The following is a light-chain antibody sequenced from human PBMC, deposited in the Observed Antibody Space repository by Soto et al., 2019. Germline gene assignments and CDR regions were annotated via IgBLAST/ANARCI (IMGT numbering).Light chain of an antibody. CDR3: QQRSNWGPG. CDR2: DAS. V-gene: IGKV3-11*01. CDR1: QSVSSY. Sequence: EIVLTQSPATLSLSPGERATLSCRASQSVSSYLAWYQQKPGQAPRLLIYDASNRATGIPARFSGSGSGTDFTLTISSLEPEDFAVYYCQQRSNWGPGFDQGTKVEIK. J-gene: IGKJ1*01.